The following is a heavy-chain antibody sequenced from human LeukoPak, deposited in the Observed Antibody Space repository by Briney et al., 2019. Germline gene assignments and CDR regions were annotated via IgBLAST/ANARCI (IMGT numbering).Heavy chain of an antibody. J-gene: IGHJ4*02. Sequence: GGSLRLSCAASGFTFSNAWMSWVRQAPGKGLEWVSAISGSGGSTCYADSVKGRFTISRDNSKNTLYLQMNSLRAEDTAVYYCAKWYYYGSGSYHLRYYDYWGQGTLVTVSS. CDR2: ISGSGGST. D-gene: IGHD3-10*01. CDR1: GFTFSNAW. CDR3: AKWYYYGSGSYHLRYYDY. V-gene: IGHV3-23*01.